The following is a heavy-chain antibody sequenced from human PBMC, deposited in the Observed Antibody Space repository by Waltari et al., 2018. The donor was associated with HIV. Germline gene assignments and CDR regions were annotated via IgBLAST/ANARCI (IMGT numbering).Heavy chain of an antibody. CDR1: GFTFSSYE. J-gene: IGHJ4*02. Sequence: EVELVESGGGLVQPGGSLRLSCAASGFTFSSYEMTWVRQAPGKGLEWVSYISNSGSTIYYADSVKGRFTISRDNAKNSPFLEMNSLRAEDTAVYYCARLIEYCSGGSCNLDYWGQGTLVTVSS. V-gene: IGHV3-48*03. CDR2: ISNSGSTI. D-gene: IGHD2-15*01. CDR3: ARLIEYCSGGSCNLDY.